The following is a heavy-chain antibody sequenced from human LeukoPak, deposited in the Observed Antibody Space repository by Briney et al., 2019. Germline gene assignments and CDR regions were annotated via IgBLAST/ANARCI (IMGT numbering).Heavy chain of an antibody. V-gene: IGHV3-23*01. CDR3: AKLGGNVAF. J-gene: IGHJ4*02. Sequence: GGTLRLSCEASGSAFSRYGMNWVRQAPGKGLEWVAWIGGSGGGTSYVDSVKGRFTISRDNSKNTLHLQMNILRAEDTAAYCCAKLGGNVAFWGQGTLVTVSS. D-gene: IGHD4-23*01. CDR2: IGGSGGGT. CDR1: GSAFSRYG.